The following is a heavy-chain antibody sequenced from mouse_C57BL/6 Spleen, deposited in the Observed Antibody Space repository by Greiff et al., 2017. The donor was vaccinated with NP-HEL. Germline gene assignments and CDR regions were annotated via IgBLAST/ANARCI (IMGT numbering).Heavy chain of an antibody. J-gene: IGHJ2*01. CDR1: GYTFTSYW. CDR2: IDPSDSYT. CDR3: ARCSSGYVDFDY. Sequence: QVQLQQPGAELVRPGTSVKLSCKASGYTFTSYWMHWVKQRPGQGLEWIGVIDPSDSYTNYNQKFKGKATLTVDTSSSTAYMQLSSLTSEDSAVYYCARCSSGYVDFDYWGQGTTLTVSS. V-gene: IGHV1-59*01. D-gene: IGHD3-2*02.